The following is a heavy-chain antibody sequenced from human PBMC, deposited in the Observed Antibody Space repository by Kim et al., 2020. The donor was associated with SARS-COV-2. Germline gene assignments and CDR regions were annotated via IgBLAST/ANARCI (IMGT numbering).Heavy chain of an antibody. CDR1: GGSFSGYY. D-gene: IGHD3-22*01. Sequence: SETLSLTCAVYGGSFSGYYWSWIRQPPGKGLEWIGEINHSGSTNYNPSLKSRVTISVDTSKNQFSLKLSSVTAADTAVYYCARVGSGYYYRWFDPWGQGTLVTVSS. CDR3: ARVGSGYYYRWFDP. J-gene: IGHJ5*02. CDR2: INHSGST. V-gene: IGHV4-34*01.